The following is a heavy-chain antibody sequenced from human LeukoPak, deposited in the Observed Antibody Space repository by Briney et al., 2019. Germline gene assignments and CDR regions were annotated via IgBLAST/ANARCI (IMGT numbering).Heavy chain of an antibody. V-gene: IGHV3-23*01. Sequence: GGSLRLSCAASGFTFSNYAMSWVRQAPGKGLEWVSAITGSGGSTYYADSVKGRFTSTRDNPKNTLHLQMSSLRAEDTAVYYCAKWAERDGYNSYFDYWGQGTLVTVSS. CDR3: AKWAERDGYNSYFDY. J-gene: IGHJ4*02. CDR1: GFTFSNYA. CDR2: ITGSGGST. D-gene: IGHD5-24*01.